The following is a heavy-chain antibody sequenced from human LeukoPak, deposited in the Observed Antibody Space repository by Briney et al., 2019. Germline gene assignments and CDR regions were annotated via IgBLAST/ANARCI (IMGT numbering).Heavy chain of an antibody. V-gene: IGHV3-53*01. CDR2: IYSDGTS. Sequence: GGSLRLSCAASGFTVSSKYMSWVRQAPGKGLEWVSIIYSDGTSYYADSMKGRFTISRDNSRNTLYLQMNSLRPEDTAVYYCATPRGIWGVSLDHWGQGTLVTVSS. CDR1: GFTVSSKY. D-gene: IGHD3-10*01. J-gene: IGHJ4*02. CDR3: ATPRGIWGVSLDH.